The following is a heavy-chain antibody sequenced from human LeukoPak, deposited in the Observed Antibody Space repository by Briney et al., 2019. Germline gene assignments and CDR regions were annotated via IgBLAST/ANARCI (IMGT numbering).Heavy chain of an antibody. CDR1: GFSFSTYN. D-gene: IGHD6-19*01. Sequence: PGGSLRLSCAASGFSFSTYNMNWVRQAPGKGLEWVSSITTSSTYIYYADSVKGRFTISRDNAKNSLYLQMNSLRAEDTALYYCARSYINRIAVAVDYWGQGTLVTVSS. J-gene: IGHJ4*02. CDR2: ITTSSTYI. CDR3: ARSYINRIAVAVDY. V-gene: IGHV3-21*04.